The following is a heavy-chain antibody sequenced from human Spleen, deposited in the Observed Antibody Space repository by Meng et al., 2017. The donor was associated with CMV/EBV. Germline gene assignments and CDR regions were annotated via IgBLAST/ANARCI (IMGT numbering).Heavy chain of an antibody. CDR3: AKEGSGYYYVLRGYYYYGMDV. J-gene: IGHJ6*02. Sequence: ASVKVSCKASGYTFTGYYMHWVRQAPGQGLEWMGWINPNSGGTNYAQKFQGRFTISRDNSKNTLYLQMNSLRAEDTAVYYCAKEGSGYYYVLRGYYYYGMDVWGQGTTVTVSS. CDR1: GYTFTGYY. D-gene: IGHD3-22*01. CDR2: INPNSGGT. V-gene: IGHV1-2*02.